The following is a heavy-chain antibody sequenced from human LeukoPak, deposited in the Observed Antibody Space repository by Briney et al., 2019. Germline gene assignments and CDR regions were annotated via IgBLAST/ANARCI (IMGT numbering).Heavy chain of an antibody. CDR3: ARLGSGSNY. CDR2: INHSGST. Sequence: SETLSLTCAVYGGSFSGYYWSWIRQPPGKGLEWIGEINHSGSTNYNPSLKSRVTISVDTSKNQFSLQLSSVNPEDTAVYYCARLGSGSNYWGQGTLVTVSS. J-gene: IGHJ4*02. V-gene: IGHV4-34*01. CDR1: GGSFSGYY. D-gene: IGHD3-10*01.